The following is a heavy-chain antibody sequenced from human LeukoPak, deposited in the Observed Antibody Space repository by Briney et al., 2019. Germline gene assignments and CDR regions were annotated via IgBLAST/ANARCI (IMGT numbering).Heavy chain of an antibody. CDR2: IITSGAIT. D-gene: IGHD6-6*01. CDR3: AKIVRRAFDV. J-gene: IGHJ3*01. CDR1: GFIFSHYD. Sequence: GGSLRLSCGASGFIFSHYDMSGVRHAPGKGLEWVSGIITSGAITYYPDSVKGRFTISRDNSKNTLYLQMNSLRAEDTALYYCAKIVRRAFDVWGQGTMVTVSS. V-gene: IGHV3-23*01.